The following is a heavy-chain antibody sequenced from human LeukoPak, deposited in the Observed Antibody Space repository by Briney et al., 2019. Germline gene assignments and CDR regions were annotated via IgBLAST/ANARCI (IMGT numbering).Heavy chain of an antibody. V-gene: IGHV4-61*01. J-gene: IGHJ5*02. CDR1: GGPVSSGSYY. D-gene: IGHD6-13*01. Sequence: PSETLSLTCTVSGGPVSSGSYYWSWIRQPPGKGLEWIGYIYYSGSTNYNPSLKSRVTISVDTSKNQFSLKLSSVTAADTAVYYCARDGAAAGIRGFDPWGQGTLVTVSS. CDR3: ARDGAAAGIRGFDP. CDR2: IYYSGST.